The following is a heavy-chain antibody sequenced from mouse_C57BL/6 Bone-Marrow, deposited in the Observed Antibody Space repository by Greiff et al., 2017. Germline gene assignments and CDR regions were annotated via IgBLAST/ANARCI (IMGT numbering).Heavy chain of an antibody. Sequence: QVQLQQPGAELVKPGASVKLSCKASGYTFTSYWMHWVKQRPGQGLEWIGMIHPTSGSTNYNEKFKSKATLTVDKSSSTAYMQLSSLTSEDSAVYYCARGRGSSSRYFDVWGTGTTVTVSS. J-gene: IGHJ1*03. D-gene: IGHD1-1*01. CDR2: IHPTSGST. V-gene: IGHV1-64*01. CDR1: GYTFTSYW. CDR3: ARGRGSSSRYFDV.